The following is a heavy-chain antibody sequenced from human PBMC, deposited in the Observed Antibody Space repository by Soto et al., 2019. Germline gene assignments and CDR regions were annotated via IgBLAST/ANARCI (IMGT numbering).Heavy chain of an antibody. D-gene: IGHD3-9*01. Sequence: SEPQCHRWTVSGGKSGNGGCYWIWIRQPPGKGLEWIGYISYSGSTHYSPSLKSRVSITVDTSKNQFSLDLASVSAEDTGVYYVAISSLTIYGLSNDYYGWGVWVLGTTVTVSS. V-gene: IGHV4-30-4*01. J-gene: IGHJ6*02. CDR2: ISYSGST. CDR1: GGKSGNGGCY. CDR3: AISSLTIYGLSNDYYGWGV.